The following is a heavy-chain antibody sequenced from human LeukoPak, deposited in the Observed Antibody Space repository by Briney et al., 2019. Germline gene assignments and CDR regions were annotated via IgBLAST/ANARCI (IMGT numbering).Heavy chain of an antibody. CDR3: AREPYYDSSGYCLDY. CDR1: GFIFSDYY. J-gene: IGHJ4*02. CDR2: ISSGGSSI. Sequence: PGGSLRLSCAASGFIFSDYYMSWVRQAPGRGLEWVSYISSGGSSIYYADSVKGRFTISRDNAKNSLYLQMNSLRAEDTAVYYCAREPYYDSSGYCLDYWGQGTLVTVSS. D-gene: IGHD3-22*01. V-gene: IGHV3-11*01.